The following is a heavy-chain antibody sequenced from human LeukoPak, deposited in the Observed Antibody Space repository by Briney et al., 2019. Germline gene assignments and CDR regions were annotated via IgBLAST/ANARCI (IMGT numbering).Heavy chain of an antibody. V-gene: IGHV1-2*02. J-gene: IGHJ4*02. CDR3: ARGRYYYDSSAYYFDY. Sequence: GASVKVSCKASAYAFTGNYMHMMRLPPAQGLEWMGWSNPNSDGTNYAQKYQGRVSMTRGTSISKSYMELSRLRFDDTAVYYCARGRYYYDSSAYYFDYWGQGTLVTVSS. CDR1: AYAFTGNY. D-gene: IGHD3-22*01. CDR2: SNPNSDGT.